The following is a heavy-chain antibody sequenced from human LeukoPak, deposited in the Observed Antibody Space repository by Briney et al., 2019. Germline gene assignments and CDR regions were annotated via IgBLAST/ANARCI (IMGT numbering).Heavy chain of an antibody. J-gene: IGHJ5*02. Sequence: SSETLSLTCTVSGGSISSGDHYWSWIRQPPGKGLEWIGYIYYSGSTYCNPSLKSRVTISVDTSKNQFSLKLSSVTAADTAVYYCARAPSSGQKNWFDPWGQGTLVTVSS. CDR3: ARAPSSGQKNWFDP. CDR2: IYYSGST. CDR1: GGSISSGDHY. D-gene: IGHD3-22*01. V-gene: IGHV4-30-4*01.